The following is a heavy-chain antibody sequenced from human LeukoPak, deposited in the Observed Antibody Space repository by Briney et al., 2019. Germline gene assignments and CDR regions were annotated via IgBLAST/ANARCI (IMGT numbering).Heavy chain of an antibody. J-gene: IGHJ4*02. Sequence: SETLSLTCTVSGVSISPYYWTWIRQPAGKGLEWIGRIDANGNTNYNPSLKSRVTISVDTSKNQFSLRLPSVTAADTAVYFCAKERSGDSDYWGQGTLVTVSS. CDR2: IDANGNT. CDR1: GVSISPYY. V-gene: IGHV4-4*07. CDR3: AKERSGDSDY. D-gene: IGHD2-21*02.